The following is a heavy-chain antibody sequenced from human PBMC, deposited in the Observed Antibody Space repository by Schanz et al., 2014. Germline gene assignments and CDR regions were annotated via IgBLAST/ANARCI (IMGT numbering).Heavy chain of an antibody. D-gene: IGHD3-10*01. CDR2: FNDGGVNK. CDR1: GFSLDIFA. V-gene: IGHV3-23*01. Sequence: EVHLLESGGGLVEPGGSLRLSCATSGFSLDIFAVSWVRQAPGKGLEWVSSFNDGGVNKYYADSVKGRFTISSDNSKSTLYLQMSSLRAEDTAVYYCAKDGPGGSGSYSADGDMDVWGQGTTVTVSS. CDR3: AKDGPGGSGSYSADGDMDV. J-gene: IGHJ6*02.